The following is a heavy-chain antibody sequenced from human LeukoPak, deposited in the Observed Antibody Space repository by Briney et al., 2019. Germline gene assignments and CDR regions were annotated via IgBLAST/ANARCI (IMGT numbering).Heavy chain of an antibody. CDR2: IVGDSSKT. Sequence: GGSLRLSCAISGLTFHDYAMSWVRQAPGKGLEWVSTIVGDSSKTYYADSVKGRFTISRDNSNYMLFLHMNSLRAEDTAIYYCAKQPYNYYYLDVWGKGTTVTVSS. D-gene: IGHD2-21*01. J-gene: IGHJ6*03. CDR1: GLTFHDYA. V-gene: IGHV3-23*01. CDR3: AKQPYNYYYLDV.